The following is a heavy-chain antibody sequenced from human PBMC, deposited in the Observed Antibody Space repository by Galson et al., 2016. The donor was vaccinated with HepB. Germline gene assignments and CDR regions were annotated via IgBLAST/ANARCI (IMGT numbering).Heavy chain of an antibody. D-gene: IGHD2-15*01. CDR1: GGTFSTYT. J-gene: IGHJ6*02. Sequence: SVKVSCKASGGTFSTYTINWVRQAPGQGLEWMGRIIPIFGTLHYAQKFQGRVTITADESTNTAYMELSSLRSEDTVVYYCARGVDCSGGGCYSRVFRSGMDVWGQGTTVTVSS. CDR3: ARGVDCSGGGCYSRVFRSGMDV. V-gene: IGHV1-69*13. CDR2: IIPIFGTL.